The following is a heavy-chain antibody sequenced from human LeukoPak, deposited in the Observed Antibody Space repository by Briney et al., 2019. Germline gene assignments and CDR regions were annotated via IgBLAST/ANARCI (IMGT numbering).Heavy chain of an antibody. J-gene: IGHJ2*01. Sequence: SETLSLTCTVSGGSISSYYWSWIRHPPGKGLEWIGYIYYSGSTNYNPSLKSRVTISVDTSKNQSSLKLSSVTAADTAVYYCARDSPSVAGTGGYFDLWGRGTLVTVSS. CDR1: GGSISSYY. V-gene: IGHV4-59*01. D-gene: IGHD6-19*01. CDR2: IYYSGST. CDR3: ARDSPSVAGTGGYFDL.